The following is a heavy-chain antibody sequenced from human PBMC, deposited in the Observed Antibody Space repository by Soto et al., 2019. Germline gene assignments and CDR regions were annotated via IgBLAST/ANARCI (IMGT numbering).Heavy chain of an antibody. CDR2: TSYDGSDK. J-gene: IGHJ1*01. CDR1: GFTFRSYV. CDR3: ARWGPAGGWDV. D-gene: IGHD3-16*01. Sequence: QVQLVESGGGVVQPGTSLRVSCVGSGFTFRSYVIHWVRQAPGKGLEWVALTSYDGSDKYYGDSVRGRFTISRDNSRNRVDVQRDGVRLEARAFYYCARWGPAGGWDVWGRGPLLSFPS. V-gene: IGHV3-30*13.